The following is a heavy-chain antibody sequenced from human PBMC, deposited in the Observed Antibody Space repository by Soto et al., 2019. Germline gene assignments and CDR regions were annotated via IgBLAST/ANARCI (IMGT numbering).Heavy chain of an antibody. D-gene: IGHD6-13*01. Sequence: SETLSLTCTGSGGSISSDYWSWIRQPPGKGLEWIGYIYYSGSTNYNPSLKSRVTISVDTSKNQFSLRLSSVTAADTAVYYCARHLVVAAGTKARIPTTDPWAEGTLVPVST. CDR2: IYYSGST. J-gene: IGHJ5*02. V-gene: IGHV4-59*08. CDR1: GGSISSDY. CDR3: ARHLVVAAGTKARIPTTDP.